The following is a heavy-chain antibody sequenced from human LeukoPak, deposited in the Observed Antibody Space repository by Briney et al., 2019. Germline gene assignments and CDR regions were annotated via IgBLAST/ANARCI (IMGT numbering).Heavy chain of an antibody. Sequence: KASETLSLTCSVSGGSIAVNHYYWGWIRQLPGKGLEWIGSGLYTGNTYSNPSLRSRVTISVDTSKNEFSLKMNSVTAADTAVYYCAREHRSSKYFDSWGQGALMIVSS. CDR2: GLYTGNT. CDR1: GGSIAVNHYY. V-gene: IGHV4-39*02. CDR3: AREHRSSKYFDS. J-gene: IGHJ4*02. D-gene: IGHD6-6*01.